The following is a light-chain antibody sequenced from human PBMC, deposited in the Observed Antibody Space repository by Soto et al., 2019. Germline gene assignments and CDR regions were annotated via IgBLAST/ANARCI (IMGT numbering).Light chain of an antibody. V-gene: IGLV2-23*01. CDR1: SSDVGSYNL. CDR2: EGS. Sequence: QTVLTQPSSVSVSPGQSITISCTGTSSDVGSYNLVSWYQHHPGKTPKLMIYEGSRRPSGVYNRFSASKSGNTASLKISGLQAEDEAEYYCCSYETSSTYVFGSGTKVTVL. CDR3: CSYETSSTYV. J-gene: IGLJ1*01.